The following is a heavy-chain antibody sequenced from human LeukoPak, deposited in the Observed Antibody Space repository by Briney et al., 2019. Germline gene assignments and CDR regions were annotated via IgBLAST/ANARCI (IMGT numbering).Heavy chain of an antibody. J-gene: IGHJ3*01. CDR3: ATHVLRIPLAV. V-gene: IGHV1-24*01. CDR1: GHTLTEIS. Sequence: ASVKVSCKVSGHTLTEISMHWVRQAPGKGFEWMGGVDPEDGETIYAQKFQGRVTMTEDTSTDTAYMELSSLRSEDTAVYYCATHVLRIPLAVWGQGTMVTVSS. CDR2: VDPEDGET. D-gene: IGHD3-3*01.